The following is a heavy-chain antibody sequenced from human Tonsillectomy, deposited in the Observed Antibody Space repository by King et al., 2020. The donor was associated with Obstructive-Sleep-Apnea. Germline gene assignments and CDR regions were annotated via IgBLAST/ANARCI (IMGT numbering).Heavy chain of an antibody. CDR3: ARHSSSGWVIID. D-gene: IGHD6-19*01. CDR2: IFPDDSDT. Sequence: VQLVESGAEVKKPGESLKISCKGSGYSFPTYWIAWVRQMPGKGLEWMGNIFPDDSDTTYSPSFQGQVTISADKSITTAYLQWSSLKASDTATNYCARHSSSGWVIIDWGQGTLVTVSS. J-gene: IGHJ4*02. V-gene: IGHV5-51*01. CDR1: GYSFPTYW.